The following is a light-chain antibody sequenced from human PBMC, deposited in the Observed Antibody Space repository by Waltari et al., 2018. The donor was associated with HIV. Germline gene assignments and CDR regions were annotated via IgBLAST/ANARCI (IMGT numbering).Light chain of an antibody. CDR1: NIGSKS. J-gene: IGLJ2*01. V-gene: IGLV3-21*02. Sequence: SYVLTQPPSVSVAPGQTARFTCGGNNIGSKSVHWYQQKPGQAPLLVLFDDSDRPSGIPERFSGSNSGNTATLTSSVVEAGEEAYYYCLGCGSSDVVFGGGTKLTVL. CDR2: DDS. CDR3: LGCGSSDVV.